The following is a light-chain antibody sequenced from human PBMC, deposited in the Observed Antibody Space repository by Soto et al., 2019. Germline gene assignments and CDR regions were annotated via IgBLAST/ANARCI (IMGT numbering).Light chain of an antibody. J-gene: IGKJ5*01. CDR1: QSVRSK. V-gene: IGKV3-15*01. CDR3: QQYNNWPPIT. CDR2: DAS. Sequence: EVVMTQSPATLSVSPGERATLSFRASQSVRSKLAWYQQKPGQAPRLLIYDASTRATGIPARFSGSGSGIELTLTISSLQSEDFAVYYCQQYNNWPPITFGQGTRLEI.